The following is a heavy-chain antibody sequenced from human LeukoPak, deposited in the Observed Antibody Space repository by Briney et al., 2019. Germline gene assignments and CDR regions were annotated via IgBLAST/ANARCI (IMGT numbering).Heavy chain of an antibody. CDR3: ARDPLVGTTTEFDY. CDR1: GYMFIAYA. D-gene: IGHD1-26*01. CDR2: INPNSGGT. V-gene: IGHV1-2*02. Sequence: ASVKVSCKTSGYMFIAYAIHWVRQAPGQGLEWMGWINPNSGGTNYAQKSQGRVIMTRDTSTRTVYMELSRLTSDDMAVYYRARDPLVGTTTEFDYWGQGTLVTVSS. J-gene: IGHJ4*02.